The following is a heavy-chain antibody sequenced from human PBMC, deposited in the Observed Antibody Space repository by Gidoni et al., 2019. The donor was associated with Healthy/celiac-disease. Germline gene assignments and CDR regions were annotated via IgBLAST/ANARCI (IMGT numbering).Heavy chain of an antibody. J-gene: IGHJ4*02. V-gene: IGHV1-18*01. CDR1: GYTFTSYG. CDR3: ARGRRDGYKELTNDY. CDR2: ISAYNGNT. Sequence: QVQLVQSGAEVKKPGASVKVSCKASGYTFTSYGISWVRQAPGQGLEWMGWISAYNGNTNYAQKLQGRVTMNTDTSTSTAYMELRSLRSDDTDVYYCARGRRDGYKELTNDYWGQGTLVTVSS. D-gene: IGHD5-12*01.